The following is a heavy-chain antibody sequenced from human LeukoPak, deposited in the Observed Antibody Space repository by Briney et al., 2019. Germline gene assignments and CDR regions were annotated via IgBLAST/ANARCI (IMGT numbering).Heavy chain of an antibody. J-gene: IGHJ4*02. CDR3: ARGSGSSSPF. CDR2: IHHSGDT. D-gene: IGHD6-6*01. Sequence: SETLSLTCTVSGGSISSGGYYWSWIRQPPGKGLEWIGYIHHSGDTYQNPSLKSRVTVSSDRSKNQFSLKLSSVTAADTAVYYCARGSGSSSPFWGQGTLVTVSS. V-gene: IGHV4-30-2*01. CDR1: GGSISSGGYY.